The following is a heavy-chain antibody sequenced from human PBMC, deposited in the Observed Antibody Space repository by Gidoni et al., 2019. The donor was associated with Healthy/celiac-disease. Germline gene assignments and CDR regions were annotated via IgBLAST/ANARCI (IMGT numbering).Heavy chain of an antibody. CDR1: GFTFSSYA. J-gene: IGHJ4*02. D-gene: IGHD3-3*01. Sequence: EVQLVEPGGGLVQPGGSLRLSCAASGFTFSSYAMSWVRPAPGKGLEWVSAIRGSCGSTYYADSVKGRFTISRDNSKNTLYLQMNSLRAEDTAVYYCAKTPGILRFLEWLSQYYFDYWGQGTLVTVSS. CDR3: AKTPGILRFLEWLSQYYFDY. CDR2: IRGSCGST. V-gene: IGHV3-23*04.